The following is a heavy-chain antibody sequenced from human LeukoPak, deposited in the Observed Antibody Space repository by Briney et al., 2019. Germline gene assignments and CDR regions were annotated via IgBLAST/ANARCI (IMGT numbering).Heavy chain of an antibody. D-gene: IGHD5-18*01. V-gene: IGHV4-59*01. CDR3: ARDLYGYGGFFDY. Sequence: KPSETLSPTCTVSGGSISTYYWSWIRQPPGKGLEWIGYIHYSGSTKYNPSLKSRVTISVDTSKNQFSLKLTSVTAADTAVYYCARDLYGYGGFFDYWGQGTLVTVSS. J-gene: IGHJ4*02. CDR1: GGSISTYY. CDR2: IHYSGST.